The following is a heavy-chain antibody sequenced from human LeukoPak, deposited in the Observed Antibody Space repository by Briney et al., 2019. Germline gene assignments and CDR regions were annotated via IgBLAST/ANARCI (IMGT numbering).Heavy chain of an antibody. CDR3: ARARVIPASFDD. J-gene: IGHJ4*02. CDR2: IYTSGRT. V-gene: IGHV4-61*02. D-gene: IGHD3-16*02. Sequence: SQTLSLTCTVSVGSITFGSYYWTWIRQPAGKGLEWIGRIYTSGRTFYNPSLKSRVTISMDTSMNQFSLRLNSVTAADTAVYYCARARVIPASFDDWGQGALVTVSS. CDR1: VGSITFGSYY.